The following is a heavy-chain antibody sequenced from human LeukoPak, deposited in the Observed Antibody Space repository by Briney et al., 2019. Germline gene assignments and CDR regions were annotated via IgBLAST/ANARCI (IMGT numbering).Heavy chain of an antibody. CDR3: AKGAAGGGWLQLPFDY. Sequence: GGSLRLSCSASGFTFSNFAMHWVRQAPGKGLEWVAVISYDGSNKYYADSVKGRFTISRDNSKNTLYLQMNSLRAEDTAVYYCAKGAAGGGWLQLPFDYWGQGTLVTVSS. D-gene: IGHD5-24*01. J-gene: IGHJ4*02. CDR2: ISYDGSNK. V-gene: IGHV3-30*04. CDR1: GFTFSNFA.